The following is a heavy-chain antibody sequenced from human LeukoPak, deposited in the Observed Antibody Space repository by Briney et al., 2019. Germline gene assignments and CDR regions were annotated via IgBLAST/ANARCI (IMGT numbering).Heavy chain of an antibody. CDR1: GFSFSSYG. Sequence: GGSLRLSCAASGFSFSSYGMHWVRQAPGKGLEWVAFIRYDGTNKYYADSVKGRFTISRDNSKNTLYLQMNSLRAEDTAVYYCARFLGSYYSSFDYWGQGTLVTVSS. CDR3: ARFLGSYYSSFDY. D-gene: IGHD1-26*01. V-gene: IGHV3-30*02. J-gene: IGHJ4*02. CDR2: IRYDGTNK.